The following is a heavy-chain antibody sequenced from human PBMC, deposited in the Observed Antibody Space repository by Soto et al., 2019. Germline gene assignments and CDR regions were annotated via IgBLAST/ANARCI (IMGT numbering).Heavy chain of an antibody. Sequence: QVQLEESGGGVVQPGRSLRLSCAASGFTFSSYGMHWVRQAPGKGLEWVAVIWYDGSNKYYADSVKGRFTISRDNSKNTLYLQVNSLRTEDTAVYYCAKSVVSPPYYYYGMDVWGQGTTVTVSS. V-gene: IGHV3-33*06. CDR3: AKSVVSPPYYYYGMDV. CDR1: GFTFSSYG. J-gene: IGHJ6*02. D-gene: IGHD2-2*01. CDR2: IWYDGSNK.